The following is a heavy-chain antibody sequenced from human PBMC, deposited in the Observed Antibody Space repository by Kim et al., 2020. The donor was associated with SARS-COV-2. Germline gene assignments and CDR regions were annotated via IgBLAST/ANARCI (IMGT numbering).Heavy chain of an antibody. V-gene: IGHV1-8*01. Sequence: ASVKVSCKASGYTFTSYDINWVRQATGQGLEWMGWMNPNSGNTGYAQKFQGRVTMTRNTSISTAYMELSSLRSEDTAVYYCARVYYDFWSGYYRGRRGDRYNSMDDWGQGTTVTVSS. CDR2: MNPNSGNT. CDR1: GYTFTSYD. D-gene: IGHD3-3*01. J-gene: IGHJ6*02. CDR3: ARVYYDFWSGYYRGRRGDRYNSMDD.